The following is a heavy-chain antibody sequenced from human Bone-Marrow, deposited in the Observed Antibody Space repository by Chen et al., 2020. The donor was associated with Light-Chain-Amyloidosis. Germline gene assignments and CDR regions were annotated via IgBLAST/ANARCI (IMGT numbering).Heavy chain of an antibody. CDR2: ISSSSSYI. CDR1: GFTLSSYS. D-gene: IGHD3-9*01. V-gene: IGHV3-21*01. Sequence: EVQLVESGGGLVKPGGSLRLSCAASGFTLSSYSMNWVRQAPGKGLEWVSSISSSSSYIYYADSVKGRFTISRDNAKNSLYLQMNSLRAEDTAVYYCARELPGDILTGYYIPFNYYYYGMDVWGQGTTVTVSS. J-gene: IGHJ6*02. CDR3: ARELPGDILTGYYIPFNYYYYGMDV.